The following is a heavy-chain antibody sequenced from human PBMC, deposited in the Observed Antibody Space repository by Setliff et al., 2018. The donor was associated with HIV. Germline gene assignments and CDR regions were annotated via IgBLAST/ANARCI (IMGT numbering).Heavy chain of an antibody. CDR2: ISPTGNT. J-gene: IGHJ1*01. V-gene: IGHV4-4*09. Sequence: SETLSLTCSVSGASISSYYWSWIRQPPGKGLEWIGYISPTGNTNYNPSLKSRVTISTDTSKNQFSLNVRSVTAADTAVYFCARSLWLGDIQHWGQGTLVTVSS. CDR1: GASISSYY. CDR3: ARSLWLGDIQH. D-gene: IGHD2-21*01.